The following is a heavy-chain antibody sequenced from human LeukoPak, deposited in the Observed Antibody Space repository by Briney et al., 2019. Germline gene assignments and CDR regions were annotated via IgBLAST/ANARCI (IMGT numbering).Heavy chain of an antibody. CDR1: RGTFSSYA. V-gene: IGHV1-69*05. Sequence: SVKVSFKASRGTFSSYAISWVRQPPGQGREWMGRIIPIFGTANYAQKFQGRVTITTDESTSKAYMELSSLRAEDTAVYYCARARYCSGGSCYYFDYWGQGSLVTVSS. CDR2: IIPIFGTA. J-gene: IGHJ4*02. D-gene: IGHD2-15*01. CDR3: ARARYCSGGSCYYFDY.